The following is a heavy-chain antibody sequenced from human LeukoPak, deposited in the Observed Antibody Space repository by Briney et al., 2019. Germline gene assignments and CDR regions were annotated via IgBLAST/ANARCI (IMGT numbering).Heavy chain of an antibody. CDR2: ISGDGSVT. CDR3: ARYSSSSGGASYYLDY. D-gene: IGHD6-6*01. Sequence: PGGSLRLSCTASGFTLRNYWMHWFRQVPGKRLVWVSRISGDGSVTNYADSVQGRLTIYRDNAKNILYLQINNLRSEDTAVYYCARYSSSSGGASYYLDYWGHGTLVTVSS. J-gene: IGHJ4*01. V-gene: IGHV3-74*01. CDR1: GFTLRNYW.